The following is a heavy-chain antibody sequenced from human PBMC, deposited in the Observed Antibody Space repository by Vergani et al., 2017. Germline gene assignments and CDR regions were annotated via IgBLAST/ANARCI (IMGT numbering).Heavy chain of an antibody. CDR3: ARGVRGVIRFDP. CDR2: IYTSGST. D-gene: IGHD3-10*01. J-gene: IGHJ5*02. CDR1: GGSISSGSYY. Sequence: QVQLQESGPGLVKPSQTLSLTCTVSGGSISSGSYYWSWIRQPAGKGLEWIGRIYTSGSTNYNPSLKSRVTISVDTSKNQFSLKLSSVTAADTAVYYCARGVRGVIRFDPWGQGTLVTVSS. V-gene: IGHV4-61*02.